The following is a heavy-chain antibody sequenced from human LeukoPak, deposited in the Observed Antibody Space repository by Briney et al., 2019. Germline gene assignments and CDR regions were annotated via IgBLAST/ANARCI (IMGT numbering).Heavy chain of an antibody. CDR2: IDVGSYA. J-gene: IGHJ6*02. Sequence: GGSLRLSCAASGFTFSSYGINWVRQAPGKGLEWVSSIDVGSYAYYADSVKGRFTISRDKSTLYLQMNSLRTEDTAVYYCAKRRLAAAGGYYYFGMDVWGQGTTVTVSS. CDR1: GFTFSSYG. CDR3: AKRRLAAAGGYYYFGMDV. V-gene: IGHV3-NL1*01. D-gene: IGHD6-13*01.